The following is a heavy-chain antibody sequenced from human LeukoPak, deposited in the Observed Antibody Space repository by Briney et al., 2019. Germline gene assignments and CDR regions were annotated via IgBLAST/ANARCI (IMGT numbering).Heavy chain of an antibody. D-gene: IGHD1-26*01. Sequence: GGSLRLSCAASGFPFSPNYMSWVRQAPGKGLEWVSVINTGGSAFYADSVKGRFTISRDNSNNTLYLQMNSLRAEDTAVYYCARVRRQVGSRWFDSWGQGTLVTVSS. CDR1: GFPFSPNY. J-gene: IGHJ5*01. CDR2: INTGGSA. V-gene: IGHV3-53*01. CDR3: ARVRRQVGSRWFDS.